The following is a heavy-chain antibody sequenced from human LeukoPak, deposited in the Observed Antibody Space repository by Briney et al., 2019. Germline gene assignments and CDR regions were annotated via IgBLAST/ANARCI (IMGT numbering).Heavy chain of an antibody. D-gene: IGHD3-22*01. V-gene: IGHV3-9*01. CDR3: AKDKYYDSSGYIDY. Sequence: GGSLRLSCAASGFTFDDYAMHWVRQAPGKGLEWVSGISWNSGSIGYADSVKGRFTISRDNAENSLYLQMNSLRAEDTALYYCAKDKYYDSSGYIDYWGQGTLVTVSS. CDR1: GFTFDDYA. CDR2: ISWNSGSI. J-gene: IGHJ4*02.